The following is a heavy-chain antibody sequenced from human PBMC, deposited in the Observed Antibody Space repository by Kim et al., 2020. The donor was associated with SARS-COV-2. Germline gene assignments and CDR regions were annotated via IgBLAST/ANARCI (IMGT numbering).Heavy chain of an antibody. D-gene: IGHD6-19*01. CDR3: ARDLAVADYYYGMDV. Sequence: PSLKSRVTISVDTSKNQLSLKLSSVTAADTAVYYCARDLAVADYYYGMDVWGQGTTVTVSS. J-gene: IGHJ6*02. V-gene: IGHV4-59*01.